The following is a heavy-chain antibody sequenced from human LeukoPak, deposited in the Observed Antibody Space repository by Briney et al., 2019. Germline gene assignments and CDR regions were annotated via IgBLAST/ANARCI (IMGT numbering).Heavy chain of an antibody. CDR2: INAGNGNT. CDR3: ASHHGGYSGYELLDY. CDR1: GYTFTSYA. Sequence: ASVKVSCKASGYTFTSYAMHWVRQAPGQRLEWRGWINAGNGNTKYSQKFQGRVTITRDTSASTAYMELSSQRSEDTAVYYCASHHGGYSGYELLDYWGQGTLVTVSS. V-gene: IGHV1-3*01. D-gene: IGHD5-12*01. J-gene: IGHJ4*02.